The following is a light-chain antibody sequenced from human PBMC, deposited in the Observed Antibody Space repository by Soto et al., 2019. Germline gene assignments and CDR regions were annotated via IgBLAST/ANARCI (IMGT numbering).Light chain of an antibody. J-gene: IGLJ2*01. Sequence: QSVLTQPPSASGTPGQRVTISCSGSSFNIGSNAVNWYQQLPGTAPKLLIYRNDQRPSGVPDRFSGSKSGTSASLAISGLQSEDEADYYCSAWDDSLKGVVFGGGTKLTVL. CDR1: SFNIGSNA. CDR2: RND. CDR3: SAWDDSLKGVV. V-gene: IGLV1-44*01.